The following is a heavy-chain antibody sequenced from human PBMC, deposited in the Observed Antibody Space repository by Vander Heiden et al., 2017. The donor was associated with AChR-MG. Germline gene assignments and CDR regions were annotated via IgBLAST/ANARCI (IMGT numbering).Heavy chain of an antibody. CDR2: IGCGGGST. D-gene: IGHD3-10*01. J-gene: IGHJ4*02. Sequence: EVQLLESGGGLVQPGRSLRLSCAPSGFTFSSHGMGWVGQGEGKGLGWVLAIGCGGGSTYYADSVKGRFTISRDNSKNTRDLQMNSLGAEDTAVYYCAKDQVLWFGELLPDFDYWGQGTLVTVSS. V-gene: IGHV3-23*01. CDR1: GFTFSSHG. CDR3: AKDQVLWFGELLPDFDY.